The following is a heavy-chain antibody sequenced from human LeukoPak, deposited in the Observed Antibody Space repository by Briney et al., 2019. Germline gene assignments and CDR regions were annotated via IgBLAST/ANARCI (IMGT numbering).Heavy chain of an antibody. J-gene: IGHJ5*01. CDR3: ARYRDWHFDF. V-gene: IGHV3-23*01. CDR2: ISGSGGST. Sequence: PGGSLRLSCAASGFTFSSYAMNWVRQAPGKGLEWVSAISGSGGSTYYADSVKGRFSISRDNSKNTLYLQMNSLRAEDTAVYYCARYRDWHFDFWAQGTLVIVSS. CDR1: GFTFSSYA. D-gene: IGHD3-9*01.